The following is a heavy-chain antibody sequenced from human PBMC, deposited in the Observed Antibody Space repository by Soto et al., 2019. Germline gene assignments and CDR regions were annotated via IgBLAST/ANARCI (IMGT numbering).Heavy chain of an antibody. CDR1: GGSFSGHY. J-gene: IGHJ6*02. Sequence: QVQLQQWGAGLLRPSETLSLTCAAYGGSFSGHYWSWIRQPPGKGLEWIGEINPSGSTKYNPSLKSRVTISADTSRHQFSLKLRSVTAADTAVFYCARGGMTIYDYALDVWGQGTTVTVSS. CDR3: ARGGMTIYDYALDV. CDR2: INPSGST. V-gene: IGHV4-34*01. D-gene: IGHD3-3*01.